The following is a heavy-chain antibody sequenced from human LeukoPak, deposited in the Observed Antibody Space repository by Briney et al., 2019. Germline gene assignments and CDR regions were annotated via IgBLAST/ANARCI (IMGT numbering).Heavy chain of an antibody. CDR3: ATGYCSGGSCYSGWFDP. V-gene: IGHV1-24*01. CDR2: FDPEDGET. Sequence: ASVTVSCKVSGYTLTELSMHWVRQAPGKGLEWMGGFDPEDGETIYAQKFQGRVTMTEDTSTDTAYMELSSLRSEDTAVYYCATGYCSGGSCYSGWFDPWGQGTLVTVSS. D-gene: IGHD2-15*01. J-gene: IGHJ5*02. CDR1: GYTLTELS.